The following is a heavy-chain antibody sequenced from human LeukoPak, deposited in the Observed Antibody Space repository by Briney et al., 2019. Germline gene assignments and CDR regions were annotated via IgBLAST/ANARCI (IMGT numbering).Heavy chain of an antibody. CDR3: ARLYSWDYFDY. D-gene: IGHD5-18*01. Sequence: GGSLRLSCAASGFTFSDYYMSWIRQAPGKGLEWVSYISSSGSTIYYADSVKGRFTISRDDAKNSLYLQMNSLRAEDTAVYYCARLYSWDYFDYWGQGTLVTVSS. J-gene: IGHJ4*02. V-gene: IGHV3-11*04. CDR2: ISSSGSTI. CDR1: GFTFSDYY.